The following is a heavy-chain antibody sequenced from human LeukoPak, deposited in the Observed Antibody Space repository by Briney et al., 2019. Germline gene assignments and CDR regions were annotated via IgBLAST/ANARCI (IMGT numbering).Heavy chain of an antibody. Sequence: PGGSLRLSCAASGFTFSSYSMNWVRQAPGKGLEWVSVIYSGGSTYYADSVKGRFTISRDNSKSTLYIQMNSLRAEDTAVCYCARDYGGSSPFDYWGQGTLVTVSS. J-gene: IGHJ4*02. D-gene: IGHD4-23*01. V-gene: IGHV3-53*01. CDR3: ARDYGGSSPFDY. CDR1: GFTFSSYS. CDR2: IYSGGST.